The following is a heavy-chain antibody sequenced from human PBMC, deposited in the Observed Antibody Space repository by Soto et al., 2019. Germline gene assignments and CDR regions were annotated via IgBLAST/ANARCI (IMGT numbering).Heavy chain of an antibody. J-gene: IGHJ4*02. CDR1: GGSISSYY. V-gene: IGHV4-59*01. CDR3: ARIPYGSGSYHFDY. D-gene: IGHD3-10*01. Sequence: SETLSLTCTVSGGSISSYYWSWIRQPPGKGLEWIGYIYYSGSTNYNPSLKSRVTISVDTSKNQFSLKLSSVTAADMAVYYCARIPYGSGSYHFDYWGQGTLVTVSS. CDR2: IYYSGST.